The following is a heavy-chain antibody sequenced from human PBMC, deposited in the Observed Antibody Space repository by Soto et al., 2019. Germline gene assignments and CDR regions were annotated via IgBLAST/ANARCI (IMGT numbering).Heavy chain of an antibody. CDR1: GGTFSSYA. CDR2: IIPIFGTA. Sequence: QVQLVQSGAEVKKPGSSVKVSCKASGGTFSSYAISWVRQAPGQGLEWMGGIIPIFGTANYAQKFQGRGTVDEAESTRTSYMELSSLRSEDTAVYYCARGPPDGDYVGMDVWGQGTTVTVSS. J-gene: IGHJ6*02. CDR3: ARGPPDGDYVGMDV. D-gene: IGHD4-17*01. V-gene: IGHV1-69*01.